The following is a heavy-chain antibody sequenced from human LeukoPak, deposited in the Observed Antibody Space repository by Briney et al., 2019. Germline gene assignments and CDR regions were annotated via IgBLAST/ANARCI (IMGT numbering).Heavy chain of an antibody. V-gene: IGHV3-48*01. Sequence: GGSLRLSCAASGFTFSSYSMNWVRQAPGKGLEWVSYISSSSSTIYYADSVKGRFTISRDNAKNSPYLQMNSLRAEDTAVYYCARESSDYDLGWFDPWGQGTLVTVSS. J-gene: IGHJ5*02. CDR1: GFTFSSYS. D-gene: IGHD5-12*01. CDR3: ARESSDYDLGWFDP. CDR2: ISSSSSTI.